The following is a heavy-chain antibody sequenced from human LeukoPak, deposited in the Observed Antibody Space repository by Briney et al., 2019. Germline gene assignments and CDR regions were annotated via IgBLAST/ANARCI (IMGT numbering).Heavy chain of an antibody. V-gene: IGHV3-7*01. CDR2: IKQDGSEK. CDR3: ARASVATDYYGMDV. CDR1: GFTFSSYW. J-gene: IGHJ6*02. D-gene: IGHD5-12*01. Sequence: GGSLRLSCAASGFTFSSYWMSWVRQAPGKGLEGVANIKQDGSEKYYVDSVKGRFTISRDNAKNSLYLQMNSLRAEDTAVYYCARASVATDYYGMDVWGQGTTVTVSS.